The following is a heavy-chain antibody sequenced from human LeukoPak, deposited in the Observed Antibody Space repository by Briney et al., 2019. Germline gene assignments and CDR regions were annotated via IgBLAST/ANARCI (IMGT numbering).Heavy chain of an antibody. V-gene: IGHV3-23*01. CDR2: ISGSGGNS. J-gene: IGHJ5*02. CDR1: GFTFSSYA. CDR3: AKDADGCSSTSCYARWFDP. Sequence: PGGSLRLSCAASGFTFSSYAMTWVRQAPGKGPEWVSGISGSGGNSYYADSVKGRFAISRDNSKNTLYLQLSDLRDEDTAVYYCAKDADGCSSTSCYARWFDPWGQGTLVIVSS. D-gene: IGHD2-2*01.